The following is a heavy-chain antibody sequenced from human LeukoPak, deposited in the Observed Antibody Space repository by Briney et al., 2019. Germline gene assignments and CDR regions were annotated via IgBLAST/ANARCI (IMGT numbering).Heavy chain of an antibody. V-gene: IGHV3-23*01. J-gene: IGHJ4*02. CDR2: ISGSGGST. D-gene: IGHD2-15*01. Sequence: GGSLRLSCAASGFTFSSYAMSWVRQAPGKGLEWVSAISGSGGSTYYADSVKGRFTISRDNSKNTLYLQMNSLRAEDTAVYYCAKDLVAIRYCSGGSCYLFDYSGQGTLVTVSS. CDR1: GFTFSSYA. CDR3: AKDLVAIRYCSGGSCYLFDY.